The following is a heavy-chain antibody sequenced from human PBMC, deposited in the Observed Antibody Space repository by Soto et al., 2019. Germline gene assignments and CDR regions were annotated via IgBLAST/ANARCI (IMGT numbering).Heavy chain of an antibody. CDR1: GFTFSSYA. V-gene: IGHV3-23*01. D-gene: IGHD6-19*01. CDR3: ARRSSGWYFDY. Sequence: EVQLLESGGGLVQPGGSLRHSCAASGFTFSSYAMSWVRQAPGKGLEWVSAISGSGGSTYYADSVKGRFTISRDNSKYTLYLQMNSLRAEDTAIYYCARRSSGWYFDYWGQGTLVTVSS. CDR2: ISGSGGST. J-gene: IGHJ4*02.